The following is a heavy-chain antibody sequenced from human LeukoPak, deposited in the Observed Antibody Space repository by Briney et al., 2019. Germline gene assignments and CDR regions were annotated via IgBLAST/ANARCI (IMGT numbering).Heavy chain of an antibody. CDR2: IYYSGST. CDR3: ARSGSELPTIEFDP. D-gene: IGHD1-7*01. CDR1: GYSISSSNW. Sequence: PSDTLSLTCAVSGYSISSSNWWGWIRQPPGKGLEWIRYIYYSGSTYYNPSLKSRVTMSVDTSKNQFSLKLSSVTAVDTAVYYCARSGSELPTIEFDPWGQGTLVTVSS. J-gene: IGHJ5*02. V-gene: IGHV4-28*01.